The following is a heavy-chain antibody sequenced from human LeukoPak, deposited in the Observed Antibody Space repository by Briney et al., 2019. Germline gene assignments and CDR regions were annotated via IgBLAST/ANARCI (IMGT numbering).Heavy chain of an antibody. Sequence: PSETLSLTCTVSGGSISSYYWSWIRQPAEKGRELIGRIYTSGSTNYNPSLKSRVTMSVDTSKNQFSLKLSSVTAADTAVYYCARATGIAARRYFDYWGQGTLVTVSS. CDR1: GGSISSYY. CDR3: ARATGIAARRYFDY. V-gene: IGHV4-4*07. J-gene: IGHJ4*02. CDR2: IYTSGST. D-gene: IGHD6-6*01.